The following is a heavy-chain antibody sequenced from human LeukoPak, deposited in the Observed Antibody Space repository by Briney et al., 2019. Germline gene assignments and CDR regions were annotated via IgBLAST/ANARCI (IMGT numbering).Heavy chain of an antibody. J-gene: IGHJ3*02. Sequence: GGSLRLSCAASGFTFSSYGMHWVRQAPGKGLEWVAVIWYDGSNKYYADSVKGRFTISRDNSKNTLYLQMNSLRAEDTAVYYCAREVMAKRRAFDIWGQGTVVTVSS. CDR3: AREVMAKRRAFDI. D-gene: IGHD2-8*01. CDR1: GFTFSSYG. CDR2: IWYDGSNK. V-gene: IGHV3-33*01.